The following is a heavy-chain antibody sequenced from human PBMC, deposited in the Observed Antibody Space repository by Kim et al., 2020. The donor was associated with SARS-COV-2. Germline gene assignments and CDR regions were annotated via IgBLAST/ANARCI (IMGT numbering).Heavy chain of an antibody. D-gene: IGHD3-3*01. CDR3: ARPYYDFWSGYWFYYGMDV. J-gene: IGHJ6*02. V-gene: IGHV1-2*06. CDR2: INPNSGGT. CDR1: GYTFTGYY. Sequence: ASVKVSCKASGYTFTGYYMHWVRQAPGQGLEWMGRINPNSGGTNYAQKFQGRVTMTRDTSISTAYMELSRLRSDDTAVYYCARPYYDFWSGYWFYYGMDVWGQGTTVTVSS.